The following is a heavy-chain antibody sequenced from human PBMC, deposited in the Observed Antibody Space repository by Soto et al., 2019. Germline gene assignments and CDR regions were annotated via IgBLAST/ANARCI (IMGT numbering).Heavy chain of an antibody. Sequence: QGQLVQSGAEVKKTGSSVKVSCKAYGGTFSSYAISWVGQAPGHGLAWMGGIIPIFGTANYAQKFQGRVTITADESMSTAYMALSSLRSEDTAVYYGAIAGHGGMAGTDFDYCCQGTLVTVYS. D-gene: IGHD6-19*01. J-gene: IGHJ4*02. CDR1: GGTFSSYA. CDR3: AIAGHGGMAGTDFDY. CDR2: IIPIFGTA. V-gene: IGHV1-69*01.